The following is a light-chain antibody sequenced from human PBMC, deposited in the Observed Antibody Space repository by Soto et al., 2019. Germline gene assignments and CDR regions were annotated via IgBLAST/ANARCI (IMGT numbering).Light chain of an antibody. CDR3: QSYDRSLSGLGV. J-gene: IGLJ2*01. V-gene: IGLV1-40*01. CDR2: GNN. Sequence: QSVLTQPPSVSGAPGQRVTISCTGSNSNIGADYNVHWYRQLPGTAPKLLISGNNNRPSGVPDRFSGAKSGTSASLAITGLQAEDEADYYCQSYDRSLSGLGVFGGGTKLTVL. CDR1: NSNIGADYN.